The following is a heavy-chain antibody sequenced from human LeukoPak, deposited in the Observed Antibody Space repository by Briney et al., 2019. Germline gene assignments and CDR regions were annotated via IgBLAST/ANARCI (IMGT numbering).Heavy chain of an antibody. CDR1: GFIFNYYT. CDR3: ARDIHSSRFDY. Sequence: GGSLRLSCAASGFIFNYYTMNWVRQAPGKGPEWIASIDSSGSYIHYAASVKGRFTISRDNARDSVYLQMNNLTADDTAVYYCARDIHSSRFDYWGHGTLVTVSS. V-gene: IGHV3-21*01. CDR2: IDSSGSYI. J-gene: IGHJ4*01. D-gene: IGHD1-26*01.